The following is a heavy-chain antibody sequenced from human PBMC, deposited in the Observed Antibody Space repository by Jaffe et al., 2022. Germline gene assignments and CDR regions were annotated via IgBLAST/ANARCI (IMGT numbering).Heavy chain of an antibody. D-gene: IGHD3-10*01. Sequence: QVQLVQSGAEVKKPGSSVKVSCKASGGTFSSYAISWVRQAPGQGLEWMGGIIPIFGTANYAQKFQGRVTITTDESTSTAYMELSSLRSEDTAVYYCARTPALWFGELWALASWFDPWGQGTLVTVSS. CDR2: IIPIFGTA. CDR3: ARTPALWFGELWALASWFDP. V-gene: IGHV1-69*05. J-gene: IGHJ5*02. CDR1: GGTFSSYA.